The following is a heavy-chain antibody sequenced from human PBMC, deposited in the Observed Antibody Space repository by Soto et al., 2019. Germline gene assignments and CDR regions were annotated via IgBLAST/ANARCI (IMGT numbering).Heavy chain of an antibody. Sequence: EVQLVESGGGLVQPGGSLRLSCAASGFTFSSYSMNWVRQAPGKGLEWVSYISSSSSTIYYADSVKGRFTISRDNAKNSLYLQTNSLRDEDTAVYYCALLRYNWHDSRIYYYYYGMDVWGQGTTVTVSS. V-gene: IGHV3-48*02. CDR2: ISSSSSTI. CDR1: GFTFSSYS. D-gene: IGHD1-1*01. J-gene: IGHJ6*02. CDR3: ALLRYNWHDSRIYYYYYGMDV.